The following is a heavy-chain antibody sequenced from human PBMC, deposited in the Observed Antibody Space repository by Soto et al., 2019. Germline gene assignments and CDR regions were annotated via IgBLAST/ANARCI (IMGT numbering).Heavy chain of an antibody. Sequence: GGSLRLSCAASGFTFSSYAMSWVRQAPGKGLEWVSAISGSGGSTYYADSVKGRFTISRDNYKNTMYLQMNSIRAEDTAASYCSKEPRLSGNFDPWGQGTLVTVSS. J-gene: IGHJ5*02. CDR1: GFTFSSYA. CDR3: SKEPRLSGNFDP. V-gene: IGHV3-23*01. CDR2: ISGSGGST. D-gene: IGHD1-1*01.